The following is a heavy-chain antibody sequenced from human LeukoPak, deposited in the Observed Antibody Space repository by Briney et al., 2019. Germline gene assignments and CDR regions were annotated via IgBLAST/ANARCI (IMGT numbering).Heavy chain of an antibody. V-gene: IGHV3-30*04. J-gene: IGHJ4*02. D-gene: IGHD6-13*01. Sequence: PGGSRRLSCAVSGFTFSSYAMHGVRQAPGKGLEWVAVISYDGSNKYYADSVKGRFTISRDNSKNTLYLQMNSLRAEDTAVYYCARSLYSSSPPFDYWGQGTLVTVSS. CDR2: ISYDGSNK. CDR3: ARSLYSSSPPFDY. CDR1: GFTFSSYA.